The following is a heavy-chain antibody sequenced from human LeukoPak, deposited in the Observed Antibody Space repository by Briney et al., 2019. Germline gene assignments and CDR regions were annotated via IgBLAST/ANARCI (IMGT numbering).Heavy chain of an antibody. Sequence: PSETLSLTCAVYGGSFSGYYWSWIRQPPGKGLEWIGEINHSGSTNYNPSLKSRVTISVDTSKNQFSLKLSSVTAADTAVYYCARVDVDSSGYYYGLVFDYWGQGTLVTVSS. D-gene: IGHD3-22*01. CDR3: ARVDVDSSGYYYGLVFDY. CDR2: INHSGST. V-gene: IGHV4-34*01. J-gene: IGHJ4*02. CDR1: GGSFSGYY.